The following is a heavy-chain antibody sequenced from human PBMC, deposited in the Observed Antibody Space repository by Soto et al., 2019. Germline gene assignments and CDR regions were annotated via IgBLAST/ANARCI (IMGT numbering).Heavy chain of an antibody. CDR1: GGSLSSYY. J-gene: IGHJ5*02. V-gene: IGHV4-59*01. D-gene: IGHD6-25*01. CDR2: VYFSGNT. Sequence: SETLSLTCTVSGGSLSSYYWTWVRQSPGKGLEWIGYVYFSGNTNYNPSLKSRVTISIDTSKNQFSLRLASVTAADTAFYYCGSVRPSGYVLSWGQGTLVTVSS. CDR3: GSVRPSGYVLS.